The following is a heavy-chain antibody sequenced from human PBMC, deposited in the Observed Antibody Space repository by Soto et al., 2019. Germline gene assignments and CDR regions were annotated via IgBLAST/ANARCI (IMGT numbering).Heavy chain of an antibody. D-gene: IGHD5-18*01. CDR3: AKSGYTPNNWFDP. V-gene: IGHV3-23*01. Sequence: GGSLRLSCAASGFTFSNYAMSWVRQAPGKGLEWVSYISNTGGRTNYADSVKGRFSISRDNSKNTLYLQMNSLRAEDTAIYYCAKSGYTPNNWFDPWGQGTPVPVS. J-gene: IGHJ5*02. CDR2: ISNTGGRT. CDR1: GFTFSNYA.